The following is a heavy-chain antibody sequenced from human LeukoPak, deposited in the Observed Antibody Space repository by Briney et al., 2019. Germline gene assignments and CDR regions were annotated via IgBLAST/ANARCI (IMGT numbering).Heavy chain of an antibody. Sequence: GGSLRLSCAASGFTFDDYTMHWVRQAPGKGLEWVSLISWDGGSTYYADSVKGRFTISRDNSKNTLYLQMNSLRAEDTAVYYCARDQEDAPRTYCGGDCPSYYFDYWGQGTLVTVSS. CDR3: ARDQEDAPRTYCGGDCPSYYFDY. D-gene: IGHD2-21*01. CDR1: GFTFDDYT. CDR2: ISWDGGST. V-gene: IGHV3-43*01. J-gene: IGHJ4*02.